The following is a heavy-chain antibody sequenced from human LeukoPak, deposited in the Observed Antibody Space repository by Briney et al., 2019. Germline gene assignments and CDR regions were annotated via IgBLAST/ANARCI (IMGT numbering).Heavy chain of an antibody. D-gene: IGHD3-22*01. CDR3: AYYDSSGYYYGRLRY. CDR1: GFTFNSHA. J-gene: IGHJ4*02. CDR2: VTADGTNT. V-gene: IGHV3-23*01. Sequence: GGSLRLSCAAYGFTFNSHAMSWVRQIPGKGLEWVSSVTADGTNTHFADSVKGRFTISRDNSKNTLYLHMNSLRVDDAAVYFCAYYDSSGYYYGRLRYWGQGTPVTVSS.